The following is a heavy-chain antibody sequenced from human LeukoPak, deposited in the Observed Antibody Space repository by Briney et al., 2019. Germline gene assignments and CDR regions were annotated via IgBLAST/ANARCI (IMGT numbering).Heavy chain of an antibody. D-gene: IGHD3-16*01. CDR2: IYYSGST. Sequence: SETLSLTCTVSGGSISSYYWSWIRQPPGKGLEWIGYIYYSGSTNYNPSLKSRVTISVDTSKNQFSLKLSSVTAADTAVYYCARHVGYYYYGMDVWGQGTTVTVSS. CDR3: ARHVGYYYYGMDV. CDR1: GGSISSYY. V-gene: IGHV4-59*08. J-gene: IGHJ6*02.